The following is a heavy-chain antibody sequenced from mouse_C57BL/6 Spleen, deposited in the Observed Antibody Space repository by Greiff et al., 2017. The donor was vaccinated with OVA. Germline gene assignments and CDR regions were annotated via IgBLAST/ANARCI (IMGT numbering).Heavy chain of an antibody. CDR3: ARRTGFYAMDY. Sequence: QVQLKQPGAELVKPGASVKMSCKASGYTFTSYWITWVKQRPGQGLEWIGDIYPGGGSTNYHEKFKSKATLTVDTSSSTAYMQRSSLTSEESAVYYCARRTGFYAMDYWGQGTSVTVSS. CDR2: IYPGGGST. J-gene: IGHJ4*01. CDR1: GYTFTSYW. D-gene: IGHD4-1*01. V-gene: IGHV1-55*01.